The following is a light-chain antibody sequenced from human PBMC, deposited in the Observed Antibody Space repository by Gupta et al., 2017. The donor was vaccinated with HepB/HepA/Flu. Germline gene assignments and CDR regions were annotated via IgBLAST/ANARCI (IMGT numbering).Light chain of an antibody. Sequence: EIVMTQSPATLSVSPGERATLSCRASQSVSNNLAWYQQKPGQAPRLLIYGASTWATGIPARFSGSGSGTEFTLTISSLQPEDFAIYYCQQYNNWPRTFGQGTKVEIK. CDR3: QQYNNWPRT. J-gene: IGKJ1*01. CDR2: GAS. CDR1: QSVSNN. V-gene: IGKV3-15*01.